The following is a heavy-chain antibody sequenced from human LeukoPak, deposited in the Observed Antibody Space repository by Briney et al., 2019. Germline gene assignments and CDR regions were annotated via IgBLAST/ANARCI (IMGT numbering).Heavy chain of an antibody. CDR3: ARIDRYLPAAFKGPLDY. D-gene: IGHD2-2*01. CDR1: GFTFSDYY. V-gene: IGHV3-11*04. Sequence: PGGSLRLSCAASGFTFSDYYMSWIRQAPGKGLEWVSYISSSGSTIYYADSVKGRFTISRDNAKNSLYLQMNSLRAEDTAVYYCARIDRYLPAAFKGPLDYWGQGTLVTVSS. CDR2: ISSSGSTI. J-gene: IGHJ4*02.